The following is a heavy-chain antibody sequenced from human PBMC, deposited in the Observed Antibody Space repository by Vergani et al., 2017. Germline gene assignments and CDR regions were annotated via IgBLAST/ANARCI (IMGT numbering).Heavy chain of an antibody. J-gene: IGHJ6*02. CDR3: ARKYGDYYYYGMDV. CDR2: VDPEDGET. Sequence: EVQLVQSGAEVKKPGATMKISCKVSGYTFTDHYMHWVKQAPGKGLEWMGLVDPEDGETIYAEKFKGRVTIAADTSTDTAHLELSSLRSEDTAVYYCARKYGDYYYYGMDVWGQGTTVTVSS. D-gene: IGHD4-17*01. V-gene: IGHV1-69-2*01. CDR1: GYTFTDHY.